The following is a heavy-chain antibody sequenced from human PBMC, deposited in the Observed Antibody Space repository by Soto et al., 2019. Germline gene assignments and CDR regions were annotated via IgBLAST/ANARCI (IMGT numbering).Heavy chain of an antibody. J-gene: IGHJ5*02. CDR3: ARHKAFYYDNSGA. D-gene: IGHD3-22*01. CDR2: IYPGDSDT. V-gene: IGHV5-51*01. CDR1: GYSFATYW. Sequence: GESLKISCKGSGYSFATYWIAWVRQMPGKGLEWLGIIYPGDSDTRYSPSFQGQVTISADKSISTAYLQWSSLKASDSAMYYCARHKAFYYDNSGAWGQGSLVTVSS.